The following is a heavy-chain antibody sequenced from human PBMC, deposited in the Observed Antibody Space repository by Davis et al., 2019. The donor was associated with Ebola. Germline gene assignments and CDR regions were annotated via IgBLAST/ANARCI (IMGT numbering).Heavy chain of an antibody. CDR3: ARDYYDNSGDGFDS. CDR1: GFMFSRYW. D-gene: IGHD3-22*01. CDR2: IKEDGSAT. Sequence: GESLKISCAASGFMFSRYWMSWVRQAPGKGLEWVANIKEDGSATNYVDSVKGRFTISRDNAKKSLYLKLNSLRADDTAMYYCARDYYDNSGDGFDSWSQGTMVTVSS. V-gene: IGHV3-7*01. J-gene: IGHJ3*02.